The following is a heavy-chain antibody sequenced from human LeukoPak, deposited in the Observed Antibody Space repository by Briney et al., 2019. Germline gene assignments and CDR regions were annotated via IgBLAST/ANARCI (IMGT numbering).Heavy chain of an antibody. D-gene: IGHD3-22*01. CDR1: GGSFSGYY. Sequence: SETLSLTCAVYGGSFSGYYWSWIRQPPGKGLEWIGEINHSGSTNYNPSLKSRVTISVDKSKNQFSLKLSSVTAADTAVYYCARDARYYDSSGYYAFDIWGQGTMVTVSS. CDR3: ARDARYYDSSGYYAFDI. J-gene: IGHJ3*02. V-gene: IGHV4-34*01. CDR2: INHSGST.